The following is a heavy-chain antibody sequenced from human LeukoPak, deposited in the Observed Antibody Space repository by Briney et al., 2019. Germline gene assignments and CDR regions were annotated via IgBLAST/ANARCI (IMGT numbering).Heavy chain of an antibody. J-gene: IGHJ4*02. Sequence: GASVKVSCKASGGTFSSYAISWVRQAPGQGLEWMGGIIPIFGTANYAQKFQGRVTITADESTSTAYMELSSLRSEDTAVYYCARDGERYSSSPALYYFDYWGQGTLVTVSS. CDR3: ARDGERYSSSPALYYFDY. CDR2: IIPIFGTA. V-gene: IGHV1-69*13. D-gene: IGHD6-6*01. CDR1: GGTFSSYA.